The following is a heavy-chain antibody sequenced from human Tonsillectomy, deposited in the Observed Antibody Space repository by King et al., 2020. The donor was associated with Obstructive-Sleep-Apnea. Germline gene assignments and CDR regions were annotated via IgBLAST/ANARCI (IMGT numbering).Heavy chain of an antibody. V-gene: IGHV3-30*04. D-gene: IGHD3-10*01. CDR2: ISFDGKNE. J-gene: IGHJ4*02. Sequence: VKLVESGGRVVQPGRSLRLSCAASGFTFSSYAMHWVRQAPGKGLEWVSVISFDGKNEYYADSVKGRFTISRDNSKNTLFLQMNSLRSEDTAVYYCARGLWFGELSPLGNWGQGTLVTVSS. CDR3: ARGLWFGELSPLGN. CDR1: GFTFSSYA.